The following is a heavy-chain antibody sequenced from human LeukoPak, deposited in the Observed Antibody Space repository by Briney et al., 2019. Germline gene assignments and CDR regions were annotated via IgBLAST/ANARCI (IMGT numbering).Heavy chain of an antibody. Sequence: ASVKVSCKASGYTFTSYAMNWVRQAPGQGLEWMGWINTNTGNPTYAQGFTGRFVFSLDTSVSTAYLQISSLKAEDTAVYYCARERPMYSSGWYRWLHHVSPHFDPWGQGTLVTVSS. V-gene: IGHV7-4-1*02. D-gene: IGHD6-19*01. J-gene: IGHJ5*02. CDR3: ARERPMYSSGWYRWLHHVSPHFDP. CDR2: INTNTGNP. CDR1: GYTFTSYA.